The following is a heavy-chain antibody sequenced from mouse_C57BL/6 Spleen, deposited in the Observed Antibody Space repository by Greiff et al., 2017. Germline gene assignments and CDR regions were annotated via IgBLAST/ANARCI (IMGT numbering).Heavy chain of an antibody. CDR1: GYTFTSYD. Sequence: QVQLKQSGPELVKPGASVKLSCKASGYTFTSYDINWVKQRPGQGLEWIGWIYPRDGSTKYNEKLKGKATLTVDTSSSTAYMELHSLTSEDSAVYFCARERGTGYFDVWGTGTTVTVSS. CDR3: ARERGTGYFDV. V-gene: IGHV1-85*01. J-gene: IGHJ1*03. CDR2: IYPRDGST. D-gene: IGHD4-1*01.